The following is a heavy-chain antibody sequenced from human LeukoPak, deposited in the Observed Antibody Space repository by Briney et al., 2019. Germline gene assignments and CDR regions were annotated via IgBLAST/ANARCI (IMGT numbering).Heavy chain of an antibody. CDR2: ISSSSSTI. CDR3: ARAAGGYGVVIHYYYYMDV. V-gene: IGHV3-48*01. D-gene: IGHD3-3*01. J-gene: IGHJ6*03. CDR1: GFTFSSYS. Sequence: GGSLRLSCAASGFTFSSYSMNWVRQAPGKGLEWVSYISSSSSTIYYADSVKGRFTISRDNAKNSLYLQMNSLRAEDTAVYYCARAAGGYGVVIHYYYYMDVWGKGTTVTVSS.